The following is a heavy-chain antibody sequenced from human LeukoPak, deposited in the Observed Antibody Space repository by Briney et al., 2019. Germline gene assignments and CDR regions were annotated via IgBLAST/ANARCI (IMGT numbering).Heavy chain of an antibody. J-gene: IGHJ3*02. Sequence: GGSLRLSCAASGFTFSSFAMSWVRQAPGKGLEWVSAISGSGGSTYYADSVKGRFTISRDNSKNTLYLQMNSLRAEDTAVYYCAKALYYDSSGYYDAFDIWGQGTMVTVSS. CDR1: GFTFSSFA. D-gene: IGHD3-22*01. V-gene: IGHV3-23*01. CDR3: AKALYYDSSGYYDAFDI. CDR2: ISGSGGST.